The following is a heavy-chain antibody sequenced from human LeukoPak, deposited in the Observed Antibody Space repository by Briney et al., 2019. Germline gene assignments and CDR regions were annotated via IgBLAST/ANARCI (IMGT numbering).Heavy chain of an antibody. CDR2: IKEDGSAK. CDR1: GFTFSRYW. D-gene: IGHD5-12*01. J-gene: IGHJ4*02. CDR3: ASDSPGYGGYSY. Sequence: GGSLRLSCTASGFTFSRYWMTWVRQAPGKGLEWVANIKEDGSAKYYVDSMKGRFTISRDNDKNSLYLKINSPRAEDTAVYYCASDSPGYGGYSYWGQGTLVTVSS. V-gene: IGHV3-7*04.